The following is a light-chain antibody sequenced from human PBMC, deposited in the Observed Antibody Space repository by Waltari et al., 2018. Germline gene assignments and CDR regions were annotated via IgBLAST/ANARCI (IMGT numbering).Light chain of an antibody. CDR2: KTN. V-gene: IGLV8-61*01. CDR1: SGSFSTTSY. Sequence: QTVVTQEPSWSVSPGGTVTLTCALSSGSFSTTSYARWYQQTPGQPPRTVVFKTNTRSSGVPDRFSGSILGNKVALTITGAQAEDESDYYCLVYMGSGIWVFGGGTKLTVL. CDR3: LVYMGSGIWV. J-gene: IGLJ3*02.